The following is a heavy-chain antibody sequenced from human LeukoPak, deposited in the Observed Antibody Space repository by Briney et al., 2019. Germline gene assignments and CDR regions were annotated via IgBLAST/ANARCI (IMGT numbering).Heavy chain of an antibody. CDR2: IYYSGST. D-gene: IGHD4-17*01. Sequence: SETLSLTCTVSGGSISSGGYYWSWIRQHPGKGLEWIGYIYYSGSTYYNPSLKSRVTISVDTSKNQFSLKLSSVTAADTAVYYCARLVPDYGDYEPYLNFDYWGQGTLVTVSS. V-gene: IGHV4-31*03. CDR3: ARLVPDYGDYEPYLNFDY. J-gene: IGHJ4*02. CDR1: GGSISSGGYY.